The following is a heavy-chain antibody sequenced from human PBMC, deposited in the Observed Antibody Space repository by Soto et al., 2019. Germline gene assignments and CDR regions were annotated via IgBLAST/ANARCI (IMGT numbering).Heavy chain of an antibody. CDR3: AKGSGGNNYFLDY. CDR2: VSGSGGST. D-gene: IGHD1-1*01. J-gene: IGHJ4*02. Sequence: EVQLLESGGGLVQPGGSLRLSCAASGFTFSSYAMIWVRQAPGRGLEWVSTVSGSGGSTYDADSVKGRFTISRDNSKNTLYLQMSSLRVEDTAVYYCAKGSGGNNYFLDYWGQGTLVTVSS. CDR1: GFTFSSYA. V-gene: IGHV3-23*01.